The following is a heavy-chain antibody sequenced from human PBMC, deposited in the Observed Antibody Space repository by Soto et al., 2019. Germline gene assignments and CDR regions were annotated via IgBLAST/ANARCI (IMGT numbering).Heavy chain of an antibody. J-gene: IGHJ4*02. V-gene: IGHV3-53*01. CDR1: GFTVSNNY. CDR3: ATYPGGGGY. Sequence: EVQLVESGGGLIQPGGSLRLSCAVSGFTVSNNYMSWVRQAPGKGLEGVSVIYSGGYTAYGDSVKGRFTISRDNSKNTLKPQMNGLRAAGPALFYWATYPGGGGYWGQGTLVTVSS. CDR2: IYSGGYT. D-gene: IGHD3-10*01.